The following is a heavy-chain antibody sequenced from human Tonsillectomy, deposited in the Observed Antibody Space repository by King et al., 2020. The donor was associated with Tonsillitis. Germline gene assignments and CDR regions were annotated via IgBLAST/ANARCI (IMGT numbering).Heavy chain of an antibody. V-gene: IGHV3-11*01. CDR3: ARVYGDYDLYYYYGLDV. CDR2: ISRSGSTI. J-gene: IGHJ6*02. CDR1: GFTFSDSY. Sequence: VQLVESGGGLVKPRGSLRLSCAASGFTFSDSYMSWIRQAPGKGLEWVSYISRSGSTIHYADSVKGRFTNSRDNAKNSLYLQMNSLRAEDTAVYFCARVYGDYDLYYYYGLDVWGQGTTVTVSS. D-gene: IGHD4-17*01.